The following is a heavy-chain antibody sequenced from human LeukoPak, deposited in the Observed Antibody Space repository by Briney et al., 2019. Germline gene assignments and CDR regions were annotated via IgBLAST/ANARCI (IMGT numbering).Heavy chain of an antibody. V-gene: IGHV1-24*01. D-gene: IGHD3-22*01. CDR3: ATAASLYYYDSSGYYQY. J-gene: IGHJ4*02. CDR1: GYTLTELS. Sequence: ASVKVSCKVSGYTLTELSMHWVRQAPGKGLEWMGGFDPEDGETIYAQKFQGRVTMTEDTSTDTAYMELSSLRSEDTAVYYCATAASLYYYDSSGYYQYWGQGTLVTVSS. CDR2: FDPEDGET.